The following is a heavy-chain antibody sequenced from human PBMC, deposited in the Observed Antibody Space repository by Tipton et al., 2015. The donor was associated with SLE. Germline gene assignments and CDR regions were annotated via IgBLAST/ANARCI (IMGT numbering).Heavy chain of an antibody. V-gene: IGHV4-34*01. J-gene: IGHJ6*02. Sequence: TLSLTCAVYGGSFSGYYWSWIRQPPGKGLEWIGEINHRGSTNYNPSLKSRVTISVDTSKNQFSLKLSSVTAADTAVYYCAKMRTNWYGIDVWGQGTMVTVSS. CDR3: AKMRTNWYGIDV. D-gene: IGHD6-13*01. CDR1: GGSFSGYY. CDR2: INHRGST.